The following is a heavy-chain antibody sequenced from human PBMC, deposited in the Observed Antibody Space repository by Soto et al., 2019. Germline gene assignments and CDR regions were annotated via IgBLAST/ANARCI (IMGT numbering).Heavy chain of an antibody. CDR1: GFTFSSYW. CDR2: MKQDGSEK. D-gene: IGHD6-19*01. CDR3: ARVYPGSGWPYHYYGMDV. V-gene: IGHV3-7*01. J-gene: IGHJ6*02. Sequence: PGGSLRLSCVASGFTFSSYWMSWVRQAPGKGLEWVANMKQDGSEKYYVDSVKDRFTISRDNAKNSLYLQMNSLRAEDSAVYYCARVYPGSGWPYHYYGMDVWGQGTTVTVSS.